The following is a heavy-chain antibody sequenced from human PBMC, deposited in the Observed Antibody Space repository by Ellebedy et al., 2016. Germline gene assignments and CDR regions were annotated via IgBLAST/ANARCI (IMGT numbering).Heavy chain of an antibody. CDR3: ARDTRDGVGSSEAYYDP. CDR2: SSTT. CDR1: GYTFLNYD. V-gene: IGHV1-18*01. Sequence: ASVKVSCXASGYTFLNYDISWVRQAPGQGLEWMGGSSTTNYAQKFQGRVTMTTDTSTSTAYMELRTLRFDDTAVYYCARDTRDGVGSSEAYYDPWGQGTLVTVSS. D-gene: IGHD1-26*01. J-gene: IGHJ5*02.